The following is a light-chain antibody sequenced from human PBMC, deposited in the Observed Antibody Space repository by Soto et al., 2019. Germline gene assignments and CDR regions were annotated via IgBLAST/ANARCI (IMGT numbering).Light chain of an antibody. J-gene: IGKJ4*01. CDR3: QQYSSSPLN. CDR1: QSVSSSY. V-gene: IGKV3-20*01. Sequence: IVLTQSPGTLSLSPWERATLSCRASQSVSSSYLAWYQQKPGQAPRLLIYGASSRATGIPDRFSGSGSGTDFTLTISRLEPEDFAVYYCQQYSSSPLNFGGGTKVDIK. CDR2: GAS.